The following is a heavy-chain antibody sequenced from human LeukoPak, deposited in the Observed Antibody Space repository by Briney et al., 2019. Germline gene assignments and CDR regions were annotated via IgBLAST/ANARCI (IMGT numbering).Heavy chain of an antibody. CDR1: GGSVSSGSYY. CDR3: ARVRGTVTTRWFDP. J-gene: IGHJ5*02. Sequence: SETLSLTCTVSGGSVSSGSYYWSWIRQPPGKGLEWIGYIYYSGSTNYNPSLKSRVTISVDTSKNQFSLKLSSVTAADTAVYYCARVRGTVTTRWFDPWGQGTLVTVSS. V-gene: IGHV4-61*01. D-gene: IGHD4-17*01. CDR2: IYYSGST.